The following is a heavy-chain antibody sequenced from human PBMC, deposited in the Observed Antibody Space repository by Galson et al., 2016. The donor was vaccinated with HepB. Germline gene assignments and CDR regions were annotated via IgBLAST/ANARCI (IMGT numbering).Heavy chain of an antibody. CDR3: AKGGLSRQRMPKDSGVSYMDV. CDR1: GFTFNNYA. D-gene: IGHD7-27*01. CDR2: FTSSGGST. Sequence: SLRLSCAASGFTFNNYAMNWVRQAPGKGLEWVSTFTSSGGSTYYADSVRGRFTISRDNSKNTLYLQMSSLRAEDTAVYYCAKGGLSRQRMPKDSGVSYMDVWGKGTTVTVSS. V-gene: IGHV3-23*01. J-gene: IGHJ6*03.